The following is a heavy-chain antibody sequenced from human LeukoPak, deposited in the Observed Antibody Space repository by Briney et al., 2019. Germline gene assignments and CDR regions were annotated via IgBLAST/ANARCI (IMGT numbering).Heavy chain of an antibody. V-gene: IGHV4-31*03. J-gene: IGHJ4*02. CDR1: GGSIISGGYY. CDR3: ASGNDILTGYYAY. CDR2: IYYSGST. Sequence: SQTLSLTCTVSGGSIISGGYYWSWIRQHPGKGLEWIGYIYYSGSTYYNPSLKSRVTISVDTSKNQFSLKLSSVTAADTAVYYCASGNDILTGYYAYWGQGTLVTVSS. D-gene: IGHD3-9*01.